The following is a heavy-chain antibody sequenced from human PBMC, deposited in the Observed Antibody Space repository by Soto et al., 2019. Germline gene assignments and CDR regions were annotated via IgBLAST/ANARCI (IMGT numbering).Heavy chain of an antibody. J-gene: IGHJ4*02. CDR1: GDSISDNY. CDR2: MYYTGST. CDR3: ASSNYDSPIPLYY. Sequence: ASETLSLTCTVSGDSISDNYWSWIRQPPGKTLEWIGYMYYTGSTNYNPSLKSRVTISVDRSKNQFSLKLSSVTAADTAVYYCASSNYDSPIPLYYWGQGTLVTVSS. V-gene: IGHV4-59*12. D-gene: IGHD3-22*01.